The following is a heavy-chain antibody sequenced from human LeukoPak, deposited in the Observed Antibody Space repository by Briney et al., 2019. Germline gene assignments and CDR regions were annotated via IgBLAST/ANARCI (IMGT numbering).Heavy chain of an antibody. CDR3: ARKARYYYDSSGYDY. CDR1: GFTFSSYE. CDR2: ISSSDSTI. D-gene: IGHD3-22*01. Sequence: GGSLRLSCAASGFTFSSYEMHWVRQAPGKGLEWVSYISSSDSTIYYADSVKGRFTISRDNAKNSLYLQMSSLRSEDTAVYYCARKARYYYDSSGYDYWGQGTLVTVSS. J-gene: IGHJ4*02. V-gene: IGHV3-48*03.